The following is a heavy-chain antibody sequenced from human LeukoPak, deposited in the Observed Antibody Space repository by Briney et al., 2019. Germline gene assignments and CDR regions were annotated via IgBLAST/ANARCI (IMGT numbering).Heavy chain of an antibody. Sequence: GRSLRLSCAASGFTFDDYAMHWVRQVPGKGLEWVSGISWNSGNIIYADSAKGRFTVSRDSAKNSLYLQMNSLRPEDTALYYCAKVGIVGATHHAWRQGYYFDYWGQGALVTVSS. D-gene: IGHD1-26*01. V-gene: IGHV3-9*01. CDR1: GFTFDDYA. CDR2: ISWNSGNI. CDR3: AKVGIVGATHHAWRQGYYFDY. J-gene: IGHJ4*02.